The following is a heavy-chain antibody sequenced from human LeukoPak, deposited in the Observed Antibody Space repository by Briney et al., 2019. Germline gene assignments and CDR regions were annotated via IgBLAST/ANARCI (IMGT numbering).Heavy chain of an antibody. D-gene: IGHD2-8*01. CDR3: ARGHCTNGVCWDY. Sequence: SETLSLTCTVSGGSISSYYWSWIRQPPGKGLEWVGYIYHSGSTYYNPSLKSRVTISVDRSKNQFSLKLSSVTAADTAVYYCARGHCTNGVCWDYWGQGTLVTVSS. CDR1: GGSISSYY. V-gene: IGHV4-59*12. CDR2: IYHSGST. J-gene: IGHJ4*02.